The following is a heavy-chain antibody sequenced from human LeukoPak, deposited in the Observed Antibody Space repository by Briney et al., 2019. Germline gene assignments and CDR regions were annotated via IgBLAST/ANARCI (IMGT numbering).Heavy chain of an antibody. CDR2: ISGSGGST. D-gene: IGHD3-10*01. CDR3: AKGVVSPKEFYFDY. V-gene: IGHV3-23*01. Sequence: GGFLRLSCAASGFTFSSYAMSWVRQAPGKGLEWVSAISGSGGSTYYADSVKGRFTISRDNSKNTLYLQMNSLRAEDTAVYYCAKGVVSPKEFYFDYWGQGTLVTVSS. J-gene: IGHJ4*02. CDR1: GFTFSSYA.